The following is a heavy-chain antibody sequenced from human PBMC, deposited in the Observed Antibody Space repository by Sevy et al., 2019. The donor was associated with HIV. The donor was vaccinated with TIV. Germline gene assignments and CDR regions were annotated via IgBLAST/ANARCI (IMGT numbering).Heavy chain of an antibody. V-gene: IGHV4-61*02. D-gene: IGHD3-10*01. CDR3: AREAYMTDVLLWFGELSGDAFDI. CDR2: IYTSGST. J-gene: IGHJ3*02. CDR1: GGSISSGSYY. Sequence: SETLSLTCTVSGGSISSGSYYWSWIRQPAGKGLEWIGRIYTSGSTNYNPSLKSRVTMSVDTSKNQFSLKLSSVTAADTAVYYCAREAYMTDVLLWFGELSGDAFDIWGQGTMVTFSS.